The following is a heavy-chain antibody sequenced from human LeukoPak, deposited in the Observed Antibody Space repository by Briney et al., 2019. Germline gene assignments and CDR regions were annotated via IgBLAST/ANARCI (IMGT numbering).Heavy chain of an antibody. CDR2: IYTSGST. D-gene: IGHD4-11*01. CDR1: GGSISSYY. J-gene: IGHJ6*03. Sequence: SETLSLTCTVSGGSISSYYWSWIRQPPGKGLEWIGYIYTSGSTNYNPSLKSRVTISADTSKNQSSLKLSSCTAADTAVYYCASRMTTVKLHHCSYYYYMDVWGKGTTVTVSS. V-gene: IGHV4-4*09. CDR3: ASRMTTVKLHHCSYYYYMDV.